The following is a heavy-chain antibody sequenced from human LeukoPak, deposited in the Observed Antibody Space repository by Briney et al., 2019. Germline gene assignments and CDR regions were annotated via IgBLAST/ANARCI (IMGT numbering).Heavy chain of an antibody. CDR3: ARESSSSWVSWFDP. CDR2: IYSGGST. V-gene: IGHV3-53*01. CDR1: GFTVSSNY. D-gene: IGHD6-13*01. Sequence: PGGSLRLSCAASGFTVSSNYMSWVRQAPGKGLEWVSVIYSGGSTYYADSVKGRFTISRDNAKNSLYLQMNSLRAEDTAVYYCARESSSSWVSWFDPWGQGTLVTVSS. J-gene: IGHJ5*02.